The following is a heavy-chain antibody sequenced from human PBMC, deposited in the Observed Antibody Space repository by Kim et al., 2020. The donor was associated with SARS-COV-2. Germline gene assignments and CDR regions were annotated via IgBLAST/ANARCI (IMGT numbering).Heavy chain of an antibody. J-gene: IGHJ4*02. V-gene: IGHV3-23*01. CDR3: AKGLRYCTSTSCFLFDS. CDR1: GFTFSSSA. CDR2: FSGSGGNT. D-gene: IGHD2-2*01. Sequence: GGSLRLSCAASGFTFSSSAMSWVRQAPGKGLEWVSAFSGSGGNTYYADSVRGRFTISRDNSKNTLFLQMDSLRAEDTAVYYCAKGLRYCTSTSCFLFDSWGQGTLVTVSS.